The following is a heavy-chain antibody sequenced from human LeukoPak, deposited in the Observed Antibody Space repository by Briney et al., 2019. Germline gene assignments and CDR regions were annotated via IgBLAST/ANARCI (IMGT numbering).Heavy chain of an antibody. J-gene: IGHJ3*02. D-gene: IGHD6-19*01. V-gene: IGHV3-30*18. CDR2: ISYDGSNK. CDR3: AKAVAGTPNDAFDI. CDR1: GFTFSTYG. Sequence: GRSLRLSCAASGFTFSTYGMHWVRQAPGKGLEWVAVISYDGSNKYYADSVKGRFTISRDNSKNTLYLQMNSLRAEDTAVYYCAKAVAGTPNDAFDIWGQGTMVTVSS.